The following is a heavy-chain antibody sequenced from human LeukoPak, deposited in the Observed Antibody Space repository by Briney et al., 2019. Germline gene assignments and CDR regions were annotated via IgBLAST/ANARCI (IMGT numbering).Heavy chain of an antibody. V-gene: IGHV3-30*04. Sequence: PWRSLRLSCAASGFTFSSYAMQWVRQAPGKGLEWVGVISYDGSNEYYGDSVKGRFTISRDNSKNTLYLQMNSLRPEDTAVYYCARSSSADFDPWGQGTLVTVSS. CDR1: GFTFSSYA. CDR2: ISYDGSNE. J-gene: IGHJ5*02. CDR3: ARSSSADFDP. D-gene: IGHD3-10*01.